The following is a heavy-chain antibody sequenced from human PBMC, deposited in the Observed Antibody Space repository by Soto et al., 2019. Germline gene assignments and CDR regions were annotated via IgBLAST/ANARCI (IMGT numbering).Heavy chain of an antibody. V-gene: IGHV1-69*08. Sequence: QVQLVQSGAEVKKPGSSVKVSCTASGGTFSSYTISWVRQAPGQGLEWMGRIIPILGIANYAQKFQGRVTITADKSTSTAYMELSSLRSEDTAVYYCAREEYYYGSGAFFDYWGHGTLVTVSS. J-gene: IGHJ4*01. D-gene: IGHD3-10*01. CDR2: IIPILGIA. CDR1: GGTFSSYT. CDR3: AREEYYYGSGAFFDY.